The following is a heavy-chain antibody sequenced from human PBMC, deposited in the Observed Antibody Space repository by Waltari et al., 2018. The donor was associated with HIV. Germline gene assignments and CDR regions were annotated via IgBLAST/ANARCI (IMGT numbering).Heavy chain of an antibody. D-gene: IGHD3-10*01. CDR2: IHPDSGGT. Sequence: QVQLVQSGAEVKKSGASVKVSCKASGYTFTDYYIHWVRQAPGQGLEWMGRIHPDSGGTNFAQKFQGRVTMTRDTSISTVYMELNRLRSDDTAVYYCARDRSNYGSGSYDAFDIWGQETMVTVSS. V-gene: IGHV1-2*06. J-gene: IGHJ3*02. CDR1: GYTFTDYY. CDR3: ARDRSNYGSGSYDAFDI.